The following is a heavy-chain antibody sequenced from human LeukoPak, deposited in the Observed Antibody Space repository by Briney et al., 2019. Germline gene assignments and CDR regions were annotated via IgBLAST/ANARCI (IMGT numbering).Heavy chain of an antibody. V-gene: IGHV3-66*01. CDR3: ARESDYGDYAY. D-gene: IGHD4-17*01. CDR2: IYSGGST. J-gene: IGHJ4*02. Sequence: GSLTLLCAPSGFTVNSNYMRWVRQAPGEGLEWVSVIYSGGSTYYADCVKGRFTISRDNSKNTLYLQMNSLRAEDTAVYYCARESDYGDYAYWGQGTLVPVSS. CDR1: GFTVNSNY.